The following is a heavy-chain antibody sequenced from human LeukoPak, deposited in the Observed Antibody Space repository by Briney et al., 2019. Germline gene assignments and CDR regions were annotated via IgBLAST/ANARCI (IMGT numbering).Heavy chain of an antibody. Sequence: SETLSLTCTVSGGSISSGSYYWSWIRQPAGKGLEWIGRIYTSGSTNYNPSLKSRVAISVDTSKNQFSLKLSSVTAADTAVYYCARGLCSSTSCYDDYWGQGTLVTVSS. J-gene: IGHJ4*02. D-gene: IGHD2-2*01. CDR3: ARGLCSSTSCYDDY. CDR1: GGSISSGSYY. CDR2: IYTSGST. V-gene: IGHV4-61*02.